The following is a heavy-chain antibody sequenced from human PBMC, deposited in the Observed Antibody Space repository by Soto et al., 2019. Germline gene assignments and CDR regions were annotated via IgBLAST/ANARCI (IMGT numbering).Heavy chain of an antibody. CDR1: GGTFSSYA. Sequence: QVQLVQSGAEVKKPGSSVKVSCKASGGTFSSYAISWVRQAPGQGLEWMGGIIPIFGTANYAQKFQGRVTITADESTCTAYMELSSLRSEDTAVYYCARWSWRRYSSGSNWFDPWGQGTLVTVSS. V-gene: IGHV1-69*01. D-gene: IGHD6-19*01. CDR2: IIPIFGTA. J-gene: IGHJ5*02. CDR3: ARWSWRRYSSGSNWFDP.